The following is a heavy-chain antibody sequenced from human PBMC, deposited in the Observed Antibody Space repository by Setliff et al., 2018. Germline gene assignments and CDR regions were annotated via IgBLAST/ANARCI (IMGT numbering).Heavy chain of an antibody. CDR2: INHSGST. D-gene: IGHD6-19*01. V-gene: IGHV4-34*01. Sequence: SETLSLTCAVYGGSFSGYYWSWIRQPPGKGLEWIGEINHSGSTNDNPSLKSRVTISVDTSKNQFSLKLSSVTAADTAVYYCARVSQYSSGWPNWFDPWGQGTLVTVSS. J-gene: IGHJ5*02. CDR1: GGSFSGYY. CDR3: ARVSQYSSGWPNWFDP.